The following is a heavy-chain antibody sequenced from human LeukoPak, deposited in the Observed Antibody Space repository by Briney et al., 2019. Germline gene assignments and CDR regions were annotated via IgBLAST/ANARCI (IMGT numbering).Heavy chain of an antibody. CDR2: INAGNGNT. J-gene: IGHJ3*02. D-gene: IGHD3-22*01. V-gene: IGHV1-3*01. CDR1: GYTFTSYA. Sequence: ASVKVSCKASGYTFTSYAMHWVRQAPGQRLEWMGWINAGNGNTKYSQKFQGRVTITRDTSASTAYMELSSLRSEDTAVYYCARDLYYDSSGYYGAFEIWGQGTMVTVSS. CDR3: ARDLYYDSSGYYGAFEI.